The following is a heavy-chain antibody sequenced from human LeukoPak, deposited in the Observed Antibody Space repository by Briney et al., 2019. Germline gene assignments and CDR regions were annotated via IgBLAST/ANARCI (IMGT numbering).Heavy chain of an antibody. CDR3: ATFTERENYHYTANL. CDR2: ITNGGSTI. D-gene: IGHD3-16*02. V-gene: IGHV3-11*04. Sequence: AGGSLRLSCAASGFTFSDYNMNWVRQAPGKGLEWVSYITNGGSTIHHADSVKGRFTISRDNAKKTLYLQMNSLRAEDAAVYYCATFTERENYHYTANLWGQGTLVIVS. CDR1: GFTFSDYN. J-gene: IGHJ4*02.